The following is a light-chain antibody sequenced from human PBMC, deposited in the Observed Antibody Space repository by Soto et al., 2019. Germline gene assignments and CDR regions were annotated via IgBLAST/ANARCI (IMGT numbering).Light chain of an antibody. CDR3: QQSYSTPRD. Sequence: DIQMTQSPSTLSASVGDRVTITCRASQSISSWLAWYQQKPGKAPKLLIYDASSLESGVPSRFSGSGSGTEFTLTISSLQPDDFATYYCQQSYSTPRDFGQGTRLEIK. V-gene: IGKV1-5*01. J-gene: IGKJ5*01. CDR2: DAS. CDR1: QSISSW.